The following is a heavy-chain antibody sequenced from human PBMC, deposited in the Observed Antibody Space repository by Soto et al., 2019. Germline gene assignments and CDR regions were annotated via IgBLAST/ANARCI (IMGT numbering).Heavy chain of an antibody. V-gene: IGHV1-18*01. Sequence: QIQLVQSGAEVRKPGASVKVSCKASGYTFSSYHITWVRQAPGQGLEWMGWISAYNGNTSYAQNLQGRVTMTTDPSTSTAYMELRSLRSDDTVVYYCARDLPPVDYWGQATLVTVSS. J-gene: IGHJ4*02. CDR1: GYTFSSYH. CDR2: ISAYNGNT. CDR3: ARDLPPVDY.